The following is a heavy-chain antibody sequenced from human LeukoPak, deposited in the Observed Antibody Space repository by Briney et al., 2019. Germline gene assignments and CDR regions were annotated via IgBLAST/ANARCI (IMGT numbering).Heavy chain of an antibody. CDR2: ISGSGGST. D-gene: IGHD3-22*01. CDR3: AKYGMIVPDY. CDR1: GFTFSSYA. J-gene: IGHJ4*02. Sequence: GGSLRLSCAASGFTFSSYAMSWVRQAPGNELEWFSAISGSGGSTYYADSVKGRFTISRDNSKNTLYLQMNSMRAEDTAVYYCAKYGMIVPDYWGQGTLVTVSS. V-gene: IGHV3-23*01.